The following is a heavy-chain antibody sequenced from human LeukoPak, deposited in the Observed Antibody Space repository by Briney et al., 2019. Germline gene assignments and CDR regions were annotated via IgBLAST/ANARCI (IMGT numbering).Heavy chain of an antibody. CDR1: GDTFTTYY. Sequence: GASVKLSCKASGDTFTTYYIHWVRQAPGQGLEWMGVIHPDDANTVYARKFQGRVTVTRDMSTSTIYMELSSLRPEDTAVYYCAGHLPDDYSLDSWGQGTLVTVSS. CDR3: AGHLPDDYSLDS. J-gene: IGHJ4*02. V-gene: IGHV1-46*01. CDR2: IHPDDANT. D-gene: IGHD4-11*01.